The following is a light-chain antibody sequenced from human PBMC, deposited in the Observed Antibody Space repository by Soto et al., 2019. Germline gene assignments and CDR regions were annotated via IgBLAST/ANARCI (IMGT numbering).Light chain of an antibody. CDR2: GNS. Sequence: QSVLTQPPSVSGAPGQRVTISCTGSSSNIGAGYDVHWYQQLPGTAPKLLIYGNSNRPSGVPDRFSGSKSGTSASLAITGLQAEDEAEYYCQSYASGLSDLFGGGTKVTVL. CDR1: SSNIGAGYD. J-gene: IGLJ3*02. V-gene: IGLV1-40*01. CDR3: QSYASGLSDL.